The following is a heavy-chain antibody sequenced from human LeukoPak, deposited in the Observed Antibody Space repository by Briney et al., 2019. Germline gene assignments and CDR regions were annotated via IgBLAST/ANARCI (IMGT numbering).Heavy chain of an antibody. D-gene: IGHD6-19*01. Sequence: SETLSLTCTVSGGSISSYYWSWIRQPPGKGLEWIGYIYYSGSTNYNPSLKSRVTISVDTSKNQFSLKLSSVTAADTAVYYCARDREIAVAGTGFGYWGQGTLVTVSS. V-gene: IGHV4-59*01. J-gene: IGHJ4*02. CDR2: IYYSGST. CDR1: GGSISSYY. CDR3: ARDREIAVAGTGFGY.